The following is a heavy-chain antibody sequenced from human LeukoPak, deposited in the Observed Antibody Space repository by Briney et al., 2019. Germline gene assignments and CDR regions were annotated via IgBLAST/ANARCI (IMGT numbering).Heavy chain of an antibody. CDR1: GFTVSSNY. V-gene: IGHV3-53*01. Sequence: PGGTLRLSCAASGFTVSSNYMSWVRQAPGKGLEWVSVIYIGGSTYYADSVKGRFTISRDSSKNTPYLQMNSLRAEDTAVYYCVTPGSSSSGYSYWGQGTLVTVSS. CDR2: IYIGGST. CDR3: VTPGSSSSGYSY. D-gene: IGHD3-22*01. J-gene: IGHJ4*02.